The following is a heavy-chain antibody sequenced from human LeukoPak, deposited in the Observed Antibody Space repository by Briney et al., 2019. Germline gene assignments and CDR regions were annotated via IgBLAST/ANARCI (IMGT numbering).Heavy chain of an antibody. CDR2: FDPEDGET. V-gene: IGHV1-24*01. Sequence: ASVKVSCKVSGYTLTELSMHWVRQAPGKGLEWMGGFDPEDGETIYAQKFQGRVTMTEDTSTDTAYMELSSLRSEDTAVYYCATVADCSSTSCYPPYYYYYGMDVWGQGTTVTVSS. D-gene: IGHD2-2*01. CDR3: ATVADCSSTSCYPPYYYYYGMDV. J-gene: IGHJ6*02. CDR1: GYTLTELS.